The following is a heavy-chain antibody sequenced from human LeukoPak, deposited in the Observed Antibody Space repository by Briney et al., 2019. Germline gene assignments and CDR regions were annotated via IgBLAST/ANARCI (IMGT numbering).Heavy chain of an antibody. CDR2: IYYSGTT. J-gene: IGHJ4*02. Sequence: SETLSLTCTVSGGSISSSGYYWGWIRQPPGKGLEWIGTIYYSGTTYYNPSLKSLVTISVDTSKNQFSLNLSSVTAADTAVYYCTSRITIFGVVIISYFDYWGQGTLVTVSS. D-gene: IGHD3-3*01. V-gene: IGHV4-39*01. CDR1: GGSISSSGYY. CDR3: TSRITIFGVVIISYFDY.